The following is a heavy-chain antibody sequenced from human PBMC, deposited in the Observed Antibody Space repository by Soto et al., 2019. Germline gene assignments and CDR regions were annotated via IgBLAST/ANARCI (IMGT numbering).Heavy chain of an antibody. J-gene: IGHJ6*02. Sequence: SETLSLTCAVYGGSFSGYYWSWIRQPPGKGLEWIGEINHSGSTNYNPSLKSRVTISVDTSKNQFSLKLSSVTAADTAVYYCARQRIITMVRGVTLYYYYYGMDVWAQGTTVTVSS. D-gene: IGHD3-10*01. CDR1: GGSFSGYY. CDR2: INHSGST. V-gene: IGHV4-34*01. CDR3: ARQRIITMVRGVTLYYYYYGMDV.